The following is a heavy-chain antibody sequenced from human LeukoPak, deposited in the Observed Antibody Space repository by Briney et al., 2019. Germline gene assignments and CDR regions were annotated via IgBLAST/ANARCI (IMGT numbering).Heavy chain of an antibody. V-gene: IGHV1-8*03. Sequence: ASVKVSCKTSGYPFTVYYIHWVRQAPGQGLEWMGWMNPNSGNTGYAQKFQGRVTITRNTSISTAYMELSSLRSEDTAVYYCARGAEARVKVRGSSGWTTLVYENYYYYMDVWGKGTTVTVSS. CDR1: GYPFTVYY. D-gene: IGHD6-19*01. CDR3: ARGAEARVKVRGSSGWTTLVYENYYYYMDV. J-gene: IGHJ6*03. CDR2: MNPNSGNT.